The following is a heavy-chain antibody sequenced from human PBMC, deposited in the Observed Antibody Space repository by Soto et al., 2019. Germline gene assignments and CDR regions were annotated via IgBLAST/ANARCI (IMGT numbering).Heavy chain of an antibody. CDR1: GFTFDDYA. Sequence: GGSLRLSCAASGFTFDDYAMHWVRQAPGKGLEWVSGISWNSGSIGYADSVKGRFTISRDNAKNSLYLQMNSLRAEDTALYYCAKDKGQWLVRGFDYWGQGTLVTVSS. CDR2: ISWNSGSI. D-gene: IGHD6-19*01. J-gene: IGHJ4*02. CDR3: AKDKGQWLVRGFDY. V-gene: IGHV3-9*01.